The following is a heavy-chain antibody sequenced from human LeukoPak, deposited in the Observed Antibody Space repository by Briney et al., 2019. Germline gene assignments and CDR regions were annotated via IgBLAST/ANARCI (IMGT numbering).Heavy chain of an antibody. Sequence: GGSLRLSCAASGFTFGNHAMHWVRQAPGMGLEWVAVISYEASNKYYADSVKGRFTITRDNSKNMLYLQMNSLRAEDTAVYYCARDYLVGCTDTICYPIDYWGQGTLVTVSS. CDR3: ARDYLVGCTDTICYPIDY. CDR1: GFTFGNHA. D-gene: IGHD2-8*02. J-gene: IGHJ4*02. V-gene: IGHV3-30*01. CDR2: ISYEASNK.